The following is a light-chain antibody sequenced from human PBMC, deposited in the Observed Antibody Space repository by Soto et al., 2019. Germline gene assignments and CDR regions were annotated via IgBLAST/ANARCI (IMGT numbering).Light chain of an antibody. Sequence: EVVLTQSPGTLSMSPGERATLSCRARQSVTSNNLVWYQQKRGQAPRLLIYAISNRASGVPDRFSGSGSGTDFSLTISKLEPDYFAVYFCQSYASSSLTFGQGTKVEIK. CDR2: AIS. CDR3: QSYASSSLT. CDR1: QSVTSNN. V-gene: IGKV3-20*01. J-gene: IGKJ1*01.